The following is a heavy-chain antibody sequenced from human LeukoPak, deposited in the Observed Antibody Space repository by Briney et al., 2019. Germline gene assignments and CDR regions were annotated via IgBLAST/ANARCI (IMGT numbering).Heavy chain of an antibody. V-gene: IGHV3-7*01. J-gene: IGHJ3*02. CDR1: GFTFSSYW. D-gene: IGHD3-10*01. CDR2: IRQDGSQK. Sequence: GGSLRLSCAASGFTFSSYWMSWVRQAPGKGLEWVATIRQDGSQKYYVDSVKGRFTISRDNAKNSLYLQMNSLRAEDTAVYYCARSRLWFGEISHGGAAFDIWGQGTMVTVSS. CDR3: ARSRLWFGEISHGGAAFDI.